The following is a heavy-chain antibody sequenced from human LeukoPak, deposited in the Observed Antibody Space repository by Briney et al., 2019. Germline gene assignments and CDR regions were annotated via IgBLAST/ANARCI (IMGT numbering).Heavy chain of an antibody. CDR1: GFTFSSYG. CDR3: ANGDCSSTSCYGGVVDY. J-gene: IGHJ4*02. CDR2: IRYDGSNE. D-gene: IGHD2-2*01. Sequence: GGSLRLSCAASGFTFSSYGMHWVRQAPGKGLEWVAFIRYDGSNEYYADSVKGRFTISSDNSKNTLYLQMNSPRAEDTAVYYCANGDCSSTSCYGGVVDYWGQGTLVTVSS. V-gene: IGHV3-30*02.